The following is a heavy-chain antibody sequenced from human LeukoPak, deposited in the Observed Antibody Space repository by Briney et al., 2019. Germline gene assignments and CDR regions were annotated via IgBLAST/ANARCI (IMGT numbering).Heavy chain of an antibody. Sequence: SETLSLTCAVYGGSFSGYYWSWIRQPPGKGLEWIGEINHSGSTNYNPSLKSRVTISVDTSKNQFSLKLSSATAADTAVYYCARNSLHLNWFHPWGHRTLVTGS. CDR1: GGSFSGYY. CDR2: INHSGST. J-gene: IGHJ5*02. CDR3: ARNSLHLNWFHP. D-gene: IGHD2/OR15-2a*01. V-gene: IGHV4-34*01.